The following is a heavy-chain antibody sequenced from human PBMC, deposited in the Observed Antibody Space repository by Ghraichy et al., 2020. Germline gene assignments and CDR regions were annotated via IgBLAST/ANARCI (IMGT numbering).Heavy chain of an antibody. V-gene: IGHV3-74*01. Sequence: GSLRLSCAASGFTFSTYWMHWVRQAPGKGLVWVSRISSDGSSTRYADSVRGRFTISRDNAKNTLYLQMTSLRAEDTALYYCARERGYAWGQGTLVTVSS. J-gene: IGHJ4*02. CDR1: GFTFSTYW. CDR2: ISSDGSST. CDR3: ARERGYA. D-gene: IGHD2-8*01.